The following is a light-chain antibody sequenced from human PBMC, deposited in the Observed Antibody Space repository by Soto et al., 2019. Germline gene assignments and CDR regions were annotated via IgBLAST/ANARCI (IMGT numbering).Light chain of an antibody. J-gene: IGLJ2*01. CDR3: AAWDDSLSGPV. CDR2: SNN. CDR1: NSNIGSNT. V-gene: IGLV1-44*01. Sequence: LTQPPSASGTPGQRVTISCSGRNSNIGSNTVNWYQQLPGAAPNLLIYSNNKRPPGVPDRFSGSKSGASASLAISGLQSEDEADYYCAAWDDSLSGPVFGGGTKLTVL.